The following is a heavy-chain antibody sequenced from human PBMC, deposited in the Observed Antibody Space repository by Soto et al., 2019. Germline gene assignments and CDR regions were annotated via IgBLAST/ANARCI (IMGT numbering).Heavy chain of an antibody. CDR2: INPNSGGT. D-gene: IGHD3-22*01. CDR3: ARVEYYYHSSGFLY. V-gene: IGHV1-2*02. J-gene: IGHJ4*02. CDR1: GYTFTGYY. Sequence: ASVKVSCKASGYTFTGYYMHWVRQAPGQGLEWMGWINPNSGGTNYAQKFQGRVTMTRDTSISTAYMELSRLRSDDTAVYYCARVEYYYHSSGFLYWGQGTLVTVSS.